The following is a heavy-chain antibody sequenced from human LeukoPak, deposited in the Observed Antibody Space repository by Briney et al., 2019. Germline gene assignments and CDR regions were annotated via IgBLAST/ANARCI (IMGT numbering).Heavy chain of an antibody. CDR1: GFTFTTFG. V-gene: IGHV1-18*01. D-gene: IGHD3-10*01. Sequence: ASVKVSCKASGFTFTTFGITWVRQAPGQGLEWMGRIIANNGNTNYAEKLQGRVPMTTDTSTSTAYMDLTSLRSDDTAVYYCARYYYYGSGSYRPDPWGQGTLVTVSS. CDR3: ARYYYYGSGSYRPDP. CDR2: IIANNGNT. J-gene: IGHJ5*02.